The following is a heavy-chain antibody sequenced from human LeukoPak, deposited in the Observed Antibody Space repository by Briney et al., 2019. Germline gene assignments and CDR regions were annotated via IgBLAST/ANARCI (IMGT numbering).Heavy chain of an antibody. J-gene: IGHJ4*02. CDR3: AKDLGFSWNGGVLEY. CDR2: ATWDGGET. D-gene: IGHD3-16*01. V-gene: IGHV3-43*01. Sequence: QAGGSLRLSCVASGFKFDDFSMHWVRQAPGKGLEWVALATWDGGETYYGDSVKGRFTISRDNSKNSLYLEMNSLRPEDTALYYCAKDLGFSWNGGVLEYWGRGTLVTVSS. CDR1: GFKFDDFS.